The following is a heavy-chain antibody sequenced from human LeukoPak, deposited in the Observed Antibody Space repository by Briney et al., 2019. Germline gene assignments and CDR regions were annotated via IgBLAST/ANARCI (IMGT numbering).Heavy chain of an antibody. CDR1: GFTFSNAW. V-gene: IGHV3-23*01. D-gene: IGHD5-12*01. CDR2: ISGSGDRT. J-gene: IGHJ4*02. CDR3: AKGTGTVASERY. Sequence: GGSLRLSCAASGFTFSNAWMSWVRQAPGKGLEWVSAISGSGDRTYYADSVKGRFTISRDNSKNTLSLQMNSLRAEDTAVYYCAKGTGTVASERYWGQGTLVTVSS.